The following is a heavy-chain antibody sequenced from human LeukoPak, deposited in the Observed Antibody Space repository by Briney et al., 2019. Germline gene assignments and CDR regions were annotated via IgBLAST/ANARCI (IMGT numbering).Heavy chain of an antibody. CDR1: GYTFTNYG. J-gene: IGHJ4*02. CDR3: TRDQHDHVWGSYRPYFDY. CDR2: INPYNGNT. Sequence: ASVKVSCKASGYTFTNYGISWVRQAPGQGLEWMGNINPYNGNTNYARNLQGRVTMTTDTSTNTAYMELRSLRSDDTAVYYCTRDQHDHVWGSYRPYFDYWGQGTLVTVSS. V-gene: IGHV1-18*01. D-gene: IGHD3-16*02.